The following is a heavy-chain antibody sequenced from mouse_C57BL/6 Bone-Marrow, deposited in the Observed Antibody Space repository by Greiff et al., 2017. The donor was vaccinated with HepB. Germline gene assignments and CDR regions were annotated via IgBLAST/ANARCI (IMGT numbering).Heavy chain of an antibody. CDR3: ASRSYYGFDY. Sequence: QVQLQQPGAELVRPGASVKMSCKASGYTFTSYWINWVKQRPGQGLEWIGGIDPGNGDTNYDEKFKGKATLTVDTSSSTAYMQLSSLTSEDSAVYYCASRSYYGFDYWGQGTSVTVSS. J-gene: IGHJ4*01. CDR2: IDPGNGDT. V-gene: IGHV1-55*01. CDR1: GYTFTSYW.